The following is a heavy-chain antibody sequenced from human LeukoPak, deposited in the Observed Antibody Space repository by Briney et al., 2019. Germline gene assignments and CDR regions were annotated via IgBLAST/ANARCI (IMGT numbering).Heavy chain of an antibody. Sequence: GASVTVSFKSSGYTFTYYYMHWVRQAPGQGLEWMGWVSPHSGATNYAQKFQGRVTMTRDTSISTAYMELSRLRSDDTAVYYCASKTGGSGSPFDYWGQGTLVTVSS. D-gene: IGHD3-10*01. J-gene: IGHJ4*02. CDR2: VSPHSGAT. V-gene: IGHV1-2*02. CDR3: ASKTGGSGSPFDY. CDR1: GYTFTYYY.